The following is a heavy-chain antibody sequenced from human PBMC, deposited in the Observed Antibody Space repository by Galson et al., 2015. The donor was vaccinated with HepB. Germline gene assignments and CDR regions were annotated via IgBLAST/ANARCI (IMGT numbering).Heavy chain of an antibody. D-gene: IGHD3-10*01. Sequence: SVKVSCKASGGTFSSYTIGWVRQAPGQGLEWMGRIIPILGIANYAQKFQGRVTITADKSTSTAYMELSSLRSEDTAVYYCAITRRTDYGSAQRDGMDVWGQGTTVTVSS. J-gene: IGHJ6*02. CDR3: AITRRTDYGSAQRDGMDV. V-gene: IGHV1-69*02. CDR2: IIPILGIA. CDR1: GGTFSSYT.